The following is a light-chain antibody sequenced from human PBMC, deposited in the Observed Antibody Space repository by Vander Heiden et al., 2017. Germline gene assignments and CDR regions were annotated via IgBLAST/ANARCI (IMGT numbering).Light chain of an antibody. CDR2: DND. V-gene: IGLV1-51*01. CDR3: GTWDVNLSSGV. CDR1: SSNIGKHY. J-gene: IGLJ2*01. Sequence: QSVFTQPPSVSAAPGQRVTISCSGSSSNIGKHYVSWYQQVPGTAPKLVIYDNDKRPSGTPDRISGSKSGTSATLDITGLQTGDEADYYCGTWDVNLSSGVFGGGTKVTVL.